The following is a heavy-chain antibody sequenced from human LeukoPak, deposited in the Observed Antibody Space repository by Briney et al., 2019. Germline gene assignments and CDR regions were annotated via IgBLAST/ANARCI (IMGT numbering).Heavy chain of an antibody. D-gene: IGHD3-22*01. CDR2: ISGSGGST. J-gene: IGHJ4*02. Sequence: GGSLRISCAASGFTFSSYAMSWVRQAPGKGLEWVSAISGSGGSTYYADSVKGRFTISRDNSKNTLYLQMNSLRAEGTAVYYCAKPDTMIVLVSYFDYWGQGTLVTVSS. CDR1: GFTFSSYA. V-gene: IGHV3-23*01. CDR3: AKPDTMIVLVSYFDY.